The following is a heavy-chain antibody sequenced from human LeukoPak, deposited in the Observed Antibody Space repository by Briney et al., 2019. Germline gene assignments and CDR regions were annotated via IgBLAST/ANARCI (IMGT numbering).Heavy chain of an antibody. CDR2: IKSKADGGTT. Sequence: GGSLRLSCAASGLTFSNAWMSWVRQAPGKGLEWVGRIKSKADGGTTDYAAPVKGRFTISRDDSENTLYLQMNSLKTEDTAVYYCTTDSGRLVVTWGQGTLFTVSS. CDR1: GLTFSNAW. J-gene: IGHJ4*02. CDR3: TTDSGRLVVT. V-gene: IGHV3-15*01. D-gene: IGHD3-22*01.